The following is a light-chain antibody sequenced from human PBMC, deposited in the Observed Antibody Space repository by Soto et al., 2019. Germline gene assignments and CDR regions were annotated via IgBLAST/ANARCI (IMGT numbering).Light chain of an antibody. Sequence: DIQMTQSPSTLSASVGDRVTITCRASQSINNWLAWYQQKPGKAPKLFIFKASTLEIGVPSRFSGSGSGTECTLSISSLQPDDFATYFCQQYESFPRTFGQGTKVEIK. CDR1: QSINNW. J-gene: IGKJ1*01. CDR3: QQYESFPRT. CDR2: KAS. V-gene: IGKV1-5*03.